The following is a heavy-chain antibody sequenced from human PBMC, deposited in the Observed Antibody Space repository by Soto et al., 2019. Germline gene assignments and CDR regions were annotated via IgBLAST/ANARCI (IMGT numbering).Heavy chain of an antibody. CDR3: ASQTGRHFFAY. Sequence: ASVKVSCKASGYTFTSYGISWVRQAPGQGLEWMGWISAYNGNTNYAQKLQGRVTMTTDTSTSTAYMELSSLRSEDTAVYYCASQTGRHFFAYWGQGTLVTVSS. CDR2: ISAYNGNT. V-gene: IGHV1-18*01. CDR1: GYTFTSYG. D-gene: IGHD3-9*01. J-gene: IGHJ4*02.